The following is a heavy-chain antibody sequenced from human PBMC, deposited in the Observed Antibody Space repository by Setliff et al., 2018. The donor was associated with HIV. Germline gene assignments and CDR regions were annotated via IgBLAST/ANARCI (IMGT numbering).Heavy chain of an antibody. CDR1: GYTFTSYG. Sequence: ASVKVSCKASGYTFTSYGISWVRQAPGQGLEWMGWISAYNGNTNYAQKLQGRVTMTTDTSTSTAYMELRSLRPDDTAVYYCAKIAQPDYYDSSGYYPRGAFDIWGQGTMVTVSS. CDR3: AKIAQPDYYDSSGYYPRGAFDI. J-gene: IGHJ3*02. D-gene: IGHD3-22*01. CDR2: ISAYNGNT. V-gene: IGHV1-18*01.